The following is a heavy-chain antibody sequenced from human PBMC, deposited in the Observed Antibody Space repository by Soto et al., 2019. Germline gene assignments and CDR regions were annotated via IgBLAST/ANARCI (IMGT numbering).Heavy chain of an antibody. CDR3: ARDRVVGATLYYYYYGMDV. J-gene: IGHJ6*02. D-gene: IGHD1-26*01. CDR1: GGSFSGYY. Sequence: SETLSLTCAVYGGSFSGYYWSWIRQPPGKGLEWIGEINHSGSTNYNPSPKSRVTISVDTSKNQFSLKLSSVTAADTAVYYCARDRVVGATLYYYYYGMDVWGQGTTVTVSS. CDR2: INHSGST. V-gene: IGHV4-34*01.